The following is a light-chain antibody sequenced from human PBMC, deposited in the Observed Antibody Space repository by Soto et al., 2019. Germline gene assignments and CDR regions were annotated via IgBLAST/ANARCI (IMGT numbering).Light chain of an antibody. J-gene: IGLJ2*01. CDR3: QAWDSSTVV. CDR2: QDR. CDR1: KLGDKY. Sequence: SYELTQPHSVSVSPGQTASITCSGDKLGDKYACWYQQKPGQSPVLVIYQDRKRPSGIPERFSGSNSGSTATLTISGTQAXXXADXYCQAWDSSTVVFGGGTK. V-gene: IGLV3-1*01.